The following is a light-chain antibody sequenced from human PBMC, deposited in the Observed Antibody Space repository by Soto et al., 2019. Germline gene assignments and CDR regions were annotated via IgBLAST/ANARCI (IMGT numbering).Light chain of an antibody. CDR2: GAS. CDR3: QQYNTWST. V-gene: IGKV3-15*01. Sequence: EIVMTQSPATLPVSPGERATLSCRASQSVTSNLAWYQQKPGQAPRLLIYGASTRATGIPARFSGSGSGTEFTLTISSLQSEDFAVYYCQQYNTWSTFGQGTKVDIK. CDR1: QSVTSN. J-gene: IGKJ1*01.